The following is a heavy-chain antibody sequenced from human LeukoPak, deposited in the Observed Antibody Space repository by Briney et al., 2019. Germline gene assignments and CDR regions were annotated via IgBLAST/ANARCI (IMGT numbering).Heavy chain of an antibody. D-gene: IGHD2-21*01. CDR1: GGSITSYY. CDR2: IYYSGST. Sequence: SETLSLTCTVSGGSITSYYWSWIRQPTGKGLEWIGYIYYSGSTNCNPSLKSRVTISVDTSKKQFSLKLSSVTAADTAVYYCASCALADVSMDVWGKGTTVTVSS. V-gene: IGHV4-59*01. J-gene: IGHJ6*03. CDR3: ASCALADVSMDV.